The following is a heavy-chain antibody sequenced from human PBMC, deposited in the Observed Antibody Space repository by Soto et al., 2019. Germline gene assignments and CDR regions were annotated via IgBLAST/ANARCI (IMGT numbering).Heavy chain of an antibody. J-gene: IGHJ6*02. Sequence: AGTLRLSCAASGFTFSPYAMTWVRQAPGKGLEWVSSISGSGGNTDYADSVKGRFTVSRDNSKRTLSLQMNSLTEEDTAIYYCAKGLRRLLRTQYYYGLDFWGRGTTVTVSS. V-gene: IGHV3-23*01. CDR1: GFTFSPYA. CDR3: AKGLRRLLRTQYYYGLDF. CDR2: ISGSGGNT. D-gene: IGHD3-16*01.